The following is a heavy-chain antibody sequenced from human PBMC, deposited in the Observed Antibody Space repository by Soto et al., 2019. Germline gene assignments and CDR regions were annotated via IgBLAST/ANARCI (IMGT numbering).Heavy chain of an antibody. CDR2: SNWNGGST. CDR1: GFTFDDYG. D-gene: IGHD3-9*01. CDR3: ASFYDSRFYGMDV. J-gene: IGHJ6*02. Sequence: PGGSLRLSCAASGFTFDDYGMSWVRQAPGKGLEWVSGSNWNGGSTGYADSVKGRFTTSRDNAKNSLYLQMNSLRAEDTALYYCASFYDSRFYGMDVWGQGTPVTVSS. V-gene: IGHV3-20*04.